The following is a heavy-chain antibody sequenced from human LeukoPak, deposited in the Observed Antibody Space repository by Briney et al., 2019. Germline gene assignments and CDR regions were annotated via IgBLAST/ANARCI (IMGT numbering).Heavy chain of an antibody. Sequence: PGGSLRLSCAASGFTFTSYAMSWVRQAPGKGLEWVSATSGSGGSTYYADSVKGRFTISRDNSKNTLYLQMNSLRAEDTAVYYCAKGWLKRSLDGFDMWGQGTMVIVSS. CDR2: TSGSGGST. J-gene: IGHJ3*02. CDR3: AKGWLKRSLDGFDM. V-gene: IGHV3-23*01. CDR1: GFTFTSYA. D-gene: IGHD3-10*01.